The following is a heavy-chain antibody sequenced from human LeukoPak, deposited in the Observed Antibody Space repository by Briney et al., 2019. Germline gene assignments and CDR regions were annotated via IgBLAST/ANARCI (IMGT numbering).Heavy chain of an antibody. CDR1: GGSISSSSYF. D-gene: IGHD3-10*01. V-gene: IGHV4-39*02. Sequence: SETLSLTCSVSGGSISSSSYFWGWILQPPGKGLEWIMTIYDSGSTYYNPSLKSRLTVSVDTSKNQFSLKLSPVTAADTAVYYCARDYYGSGSYRQYFHHWGQGTLVTVSS. J-gene: IGHJ1*01. CDR2: IYDSGST. CDR3: ARDYYGSGSYRQYFHH.